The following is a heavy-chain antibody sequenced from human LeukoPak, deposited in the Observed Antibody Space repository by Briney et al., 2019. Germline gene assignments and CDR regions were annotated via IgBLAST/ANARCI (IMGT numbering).Heavy chain of an antibody. V-gene: IGHV3-23*01. D-gene: IGHD3-10*01. Sequence: PGGSLRLSCAASGFTFSDSAMTWVRQAPGKGLDWVSLISFSGANTYYADSVKGRFTISRDNSKDTLFLQMNSLRAEDTAIYYCARDILLSTWGRGTMVSVSS. CDR1: GFTFSDSA. CDR2: ISFSGANT. CDR3: ARDILLST. J-gene: IGHJ3*01.